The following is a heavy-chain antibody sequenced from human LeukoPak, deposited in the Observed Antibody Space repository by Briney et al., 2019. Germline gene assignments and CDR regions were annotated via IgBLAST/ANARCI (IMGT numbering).Heavy chain of an antibody. V-gene: IGHV3-48*02. CDR1: GFTFSSHA. CDR3: ARHDYAGNSGDY. Sequence: GGSLRLSCAASGFTFSSHAMHWVRQTPGKGLEWVSYIGTSSSIIYYADSVKGRFTISRDNAKNSLYLQMNSLRDEDTAVYYCARHDYAGNSGDYWGQGTLVTVSS. J-gene: IGHJ4*02. CDR2: IGTSSSII. D-gene: IGHD4-23*01.